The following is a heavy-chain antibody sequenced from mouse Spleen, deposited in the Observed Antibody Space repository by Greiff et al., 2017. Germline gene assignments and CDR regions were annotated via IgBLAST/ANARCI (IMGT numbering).Heavy chain of an antibody. D-gene: IGHD3-1*01. V-gene: IGHV5-9*01. CDR1: GFTFSSYA. CDR3: ARQQLGLRYWYFDV. Sequence: DVMLVESGGGLVKLGGSLKLSCAASGFTFSSYAMSWVRQTPEKRLEWVATISSGGGNTYYPDSVKGRFTISRDNAKNTLYLQMSSLKSEDTAMYYCARQQLGLRYWYFDVWGAGTTVTVSS. J-gene: IGHJ1*01. CDR2: ISSGGGNT.